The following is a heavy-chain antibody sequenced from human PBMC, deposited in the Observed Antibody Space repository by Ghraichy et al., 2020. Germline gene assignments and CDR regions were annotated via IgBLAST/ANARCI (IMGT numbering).Heavy chain of an antibody. Sequence: SETLSLTCTVSGGSISSSSYYWGWIRQPPGKGLEWIGSIYYSGSTYYNPSLKSRVTISVDTSKNQFSLKLSSVTAADTAVYYCASLRVTIFGVVPPGPYFDYWGQGTLVTVSS. D-gene: IGHD3-3*01. CDR2: IYYSGST. V-gene: IGHV4-39*01. CDR1: GGSISSSSYY. J-gene: IGHJ4*02. CDR3: ASLRVTIFGVVPPGPYFDY.